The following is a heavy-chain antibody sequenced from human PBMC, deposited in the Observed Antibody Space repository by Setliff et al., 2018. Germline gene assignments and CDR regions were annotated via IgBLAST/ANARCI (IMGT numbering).Heavy chain of an antibody. J-gene: IGHJ4*02. CDR3: ARAWNDFYDVLTGYDYYFDY. CDR1: GFTFSSYS. CDR2: VSTSSSYI. Sequence: PGGSLRLSCVASGFTFSSYSMNWVRQAPGKGLEWVSSVSTSSSYIYYADSVKGRFTISRDNAKNSLYLQMNSLRAEDTAVYYCARAWNDFYDVLTGYDYYFDYWGQGTLVTVSS. V-gene: IGHV3-21*01. D-gene: IGHD3-9*01.